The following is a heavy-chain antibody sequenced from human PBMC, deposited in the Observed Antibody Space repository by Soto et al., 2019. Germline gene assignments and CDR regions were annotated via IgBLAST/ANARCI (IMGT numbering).Heavy chain of an antibody. V-gene: IGHV4-34*01. CDR3: ARSSPYGGVDY. J-gene: IGHJ4*02. CDR1: GGSFSGYY. CDR2: INHSGST. Sequence: QVQLQQWGAGLLKPSETLSLTCAVYGGSFSGYYWSWIRQPPGKGLEWIGEINHSGSTNYNPSLKSRVTISVDTYKNQFSLKLSSVTAEDTAVYYCARSSPYGGVDYWGQGTLVTVSS. D-gene: IGHD5-12*01.